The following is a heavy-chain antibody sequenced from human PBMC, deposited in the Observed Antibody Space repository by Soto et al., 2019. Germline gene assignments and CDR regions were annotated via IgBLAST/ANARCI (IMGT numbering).Heavy chain of an antibody. V-gene: IGHV4-4*02. D-gene: IGHD3-3*01. CDR3: ARFAYYDFWSGYFVEVTAMGGALYGMHV. Sequence: PSETLSLTCAVSGGSISSSNWWSWVRQPPGKGLEWIGEIYHSGSTNYNPSLKSRVTISVDKSKNQFSLKLSSVTAADTAVYYCARFAYYDFWSGYFVEVTAMGGALYGMHVWGQGTTVTVSS. CDR2: IYHSGST. J-gene: IGHJ6*02. CDR1: GGSISSSNW.